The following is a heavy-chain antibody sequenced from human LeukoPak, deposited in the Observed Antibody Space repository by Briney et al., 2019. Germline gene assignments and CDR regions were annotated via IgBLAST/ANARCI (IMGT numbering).Heavy chain of an antibody. Sequence: GGSLRLSCVESRFTFSNFWMHGVRQAPGKGLVWVSRIRSDGSTTNYADSVKGRFTISRDNAKNTLYLQTNSLRAEDTAVYYCIRDWRNLAFDHWGHGTLVTVSS. J-gene: IGHJ4*01. CDR3: IRDWRNLAFDH. CDR1: RFTFSNFW. V-gene: IGHV3-74*01. CDR2: IRSDGSTT.